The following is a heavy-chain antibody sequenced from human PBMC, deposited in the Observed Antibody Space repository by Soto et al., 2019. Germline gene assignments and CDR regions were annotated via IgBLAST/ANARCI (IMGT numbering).Heavy chain of an antibody. CDR1: GGSISSNYYQ. J-gene: IGHJ4*02. CDR3: AGTNNPYYFDY. CDR2: IYYSGTT. V-gene: IGHV4-39*07. D-gene: IGHD2-8*01. Sequence: SETLSLTCTVSGGSISSNYYQWGWIRQSPGKGLEWIGSIYYSGTTYYNPSLKSRVTISVDTSKNQFSLKLSSVTAADTAFFYCAGTNNPYYFDYWGQGALVTVSS.